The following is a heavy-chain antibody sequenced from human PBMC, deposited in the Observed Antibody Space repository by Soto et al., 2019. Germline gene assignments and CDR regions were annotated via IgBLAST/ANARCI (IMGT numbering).Heavy chain of an antibody. V-gene: IGHV4-34*01. Sequence: PSETLSLTCAAYGGSFSGYYWSWIRQPPGKGLEWIGEINHSGSTNYNPSLKSRVTISVDTSKNQFSLKLSSVTAADTAVYYCARGRALLLWFGEYNWFDPWGQGTLITVSS. J-gene: IGHJ5*02. CDR1: GGSFSGYY. CDR2: INHSGST. D-gene: IGHD3-10*01. CDR3: ARGRALLLWFGEYNWFDP.